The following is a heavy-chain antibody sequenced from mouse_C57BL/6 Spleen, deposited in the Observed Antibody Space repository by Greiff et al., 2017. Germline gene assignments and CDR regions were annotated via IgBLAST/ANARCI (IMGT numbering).Heavy chain of an antibody. J-gene: IGHJ3*01. CDR2: IRNKANGYTT. V-gene: IGHV7-3*01. CDR1: GFTFTDYY. CDR3: ARYNSDYDGRAWFAY. Sequence: EVQVVESGGGLVQPGGSLSLSCAASGFTFTDYYMSWVRQPPGKALEWLGFIRNKANGYTTEYSASVKGRFTISRDNSQSILYLQMNALRAEDSATYYGARYNSDYDGRAWFAYWGQGTLVTVSA. D-gene: IGHD2-4*01.